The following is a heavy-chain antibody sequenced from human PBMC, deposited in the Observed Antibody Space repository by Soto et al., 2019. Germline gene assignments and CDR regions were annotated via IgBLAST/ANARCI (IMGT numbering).Heavy chain of an antibody. CDR1: GFTFSSYG. V-gene: IGHV3-33*06. CDR2: IWYDGSNK. CDR3: AQLGYCSGGSCYSDYYYGMDV. D-gene: IGHD2-15*01. J-gene: IGHJ6*02. Sequence: GGSLRLSCAASGFTFSSYGMHWVRQAPGKGLEWVAVIWYDGSNKYYADSVKGRFTISRDNSKNTLYLQMNSLRAEDTAVYYCAQLGYCSGGSCYSDYYYGMDVWGQGTTVTVSS.